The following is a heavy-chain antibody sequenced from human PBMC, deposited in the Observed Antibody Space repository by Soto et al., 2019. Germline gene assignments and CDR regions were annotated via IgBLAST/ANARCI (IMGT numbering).Heavy chain of an antibody. CDR3: ALTRRSSLLEVAGPGFEY. Sequence: LRLSCAASGFNFGVFGMHWIRQAPGKGLEWLSVLSYEGSEEYYADSVRGRFTISRDNSKNTLFLQMDSLRVDDTGVYYCALTRRSSLLEVAGPGFEYWGQGTLVTVSS. CDR1: GFNFGVFG. V-gene: IGHV3-30*03. J-gene: IGHJ4*02. CDR2: LSYEGSEE. D-gene: IGHD6-19*01.